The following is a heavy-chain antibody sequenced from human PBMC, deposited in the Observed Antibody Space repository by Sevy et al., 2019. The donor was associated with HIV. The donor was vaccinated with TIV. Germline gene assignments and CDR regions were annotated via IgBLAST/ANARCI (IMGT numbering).Heavy chain of an antibody. Sequence: ASVTVSCKASGYTFTSYDINWVRQATGQGLEWMGWMNPNSGNTGYAQKFQGRVTMTRNTSISTAYMELSSLRSEDTAVYYCARKYYDRSGYYVGYWGQGTLVTVSS. CDR3: ARKYYDRSGYYVGY. CDR2: MNPNSGNT. V-gene: IGHV1-8*01. CDR1: GYTFTSYD. D-gene: IGHD3-22*01. J-gene: IGHJ4*02.